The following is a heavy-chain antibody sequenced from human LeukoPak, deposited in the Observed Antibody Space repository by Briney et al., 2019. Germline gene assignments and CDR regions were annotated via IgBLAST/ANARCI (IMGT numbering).Heavy chain of an antibody. V-gene: IGHV3-30-3*01. CDR3: ARDRGPYYYDSSRSRDLGEMDY. CDR2: ISYDGSNK. D-gene: IGHD3-22*01. CDR1: GFTFSSYA. Sequence: GGSLRLSCAASGFTFSSYAMHWVRQAPGKGLEWVAVISYDGSNKYYADSVKGRFTISRDNSKNTLYLQMNSLRAEDTAVYYCARDRGPYYYDSSRSRDLGEMDYWGQGTLVTVSS. J-gene: IGHJ4*02.